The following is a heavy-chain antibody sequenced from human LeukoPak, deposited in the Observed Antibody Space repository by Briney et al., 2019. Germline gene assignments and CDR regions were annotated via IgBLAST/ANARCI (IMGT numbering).Heavy chain of an antibody. V-gene: IGHV4-59*01. Sequence: PGGSLRLSCAASGFTFSSYEMNWVRQAPGKGLEWIGYIYYSGSTNYNPSLKSRVTISVDTSKNQFSLKLSSVTAADTAVYYCARVVAAGTSNYYYYYMDVWGKGTTVTVSS. D-gene: IGHD6-13*01. CDR2: IYYSGST. J-gene: IGHJ6*03. CDR3: ARVVAAGTSNYYYYYMDV. CDR1: GFTFSSYE.